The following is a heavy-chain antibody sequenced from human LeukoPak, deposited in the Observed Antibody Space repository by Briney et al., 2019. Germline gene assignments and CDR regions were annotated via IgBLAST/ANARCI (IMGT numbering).Heavy chain of an antibody. CDR3: AKVMSELDAFDI. D-gene: IGHD1-7*01. Sequence: GGSLRLSCAASILTFDDYAMHRVRQAPGKGLEWVSGISWNSDSIGYADSVKGRFTISRDNAKNSLYLQMNSLRAEDTALYYCAKVMSELDAFDIWGQGTMVTVSS. CDR1: ILTFDDYA. J-gene: IGHJ3*02. CDR2: ISWNSDSI. V-gene: IGHV3-9*01.